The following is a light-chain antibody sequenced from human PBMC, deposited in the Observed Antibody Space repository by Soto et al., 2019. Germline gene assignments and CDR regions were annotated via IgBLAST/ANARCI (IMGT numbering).Light chain of an antibody. CDR1: SSNIGAAYD. V-gene: IGLV1-40*01. J-gene: IGLJ2*01. Sequence: QSVLTQPPSVSGAPGQRVTISCAGTSSNIGAAYDVHWYQHLPGTAPKLLIYGNSNRPSGVPDRFSGSKSGTSASLAITGLQAEDEADYCCQSYDTSLSGHVVFGGGTKLTVL. CDR3: QSYDTSLSGHVV. CDR2: GNS.